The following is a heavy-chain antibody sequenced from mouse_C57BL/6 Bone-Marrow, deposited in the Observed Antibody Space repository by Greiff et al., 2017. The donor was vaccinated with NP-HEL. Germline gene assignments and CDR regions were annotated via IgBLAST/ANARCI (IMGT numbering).Heavy chain of an antibody. Sequence: QVQFQQPGAELVKPGASVKLSCKASGYTFTSYWMQWVKQRPGQGLEWIGEIDPSDSYTNYNQKFKGKATLTVDTSSSTAYMQLSSLTSEDSAVYYCARKAIYYYGSKVAYWGQGTLVTVSA. CDR2: IDPSDSYT. CDR3: ARKAIYYYGSKVAY. V-gene: IGHV1-50*01. D-gene: IGHD1-1*01. J-gene: IGHJ3*01. CDR1: GYTFTSYW.